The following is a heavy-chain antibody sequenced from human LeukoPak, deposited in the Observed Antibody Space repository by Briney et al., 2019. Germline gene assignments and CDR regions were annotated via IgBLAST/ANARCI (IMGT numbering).Heavy chain of an antibody. V-gene: IGHV4-59*01. D-gene: IGHD5-12*01. CDR1: GDSISRYY. Sequence: SETLSLTCTVSGDSISRYYWSWIRQPPGKGLEWIGNIYYNGSTNYKPSLKSRVTISVHTSKNQISLNLRSLTAADTAVYYCARGGYSGYAFDRWGQGTRVTVSS. J-gene: IGHJ5*02. CDR3: ARGGYSGYAFDR. CDR2: IYYNGST.